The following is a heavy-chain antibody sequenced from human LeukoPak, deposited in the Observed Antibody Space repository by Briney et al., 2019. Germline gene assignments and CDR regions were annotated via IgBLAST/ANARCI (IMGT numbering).Heavy chain of an antibody. V-gene: IGHV1-18*01. D-gene: IGHD2-2*01. J-gene: IGHJ6*02. CDR2: ISAYNGNT. Sequence: GASVKVSCKASGYTFTSYGISWVRQAPGQGLEWMGWISAYNGNTNYAQKLQGRVTMTTDTSTSTAYMELRSLRSDDTAVYYCARDPHIVVVPAAIRYYYYGMDVWGQGTTVTVSS. CDR3: ARDPHIVVVPAAIRYYYYGMDV. CDR1: GYTFTSYG.